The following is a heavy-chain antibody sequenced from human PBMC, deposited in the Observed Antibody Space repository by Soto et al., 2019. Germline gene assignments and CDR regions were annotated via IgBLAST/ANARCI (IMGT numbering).Heavy chain of an antibody. V-gene: IGHV1-8*01. J-gene: IGHJ4*02. CDR1: GYTFTSYD. CDR3: ARGLRDFWSGYHISPPSPGLIDY. D-gene: IGHD3-3*01. Sequence: GASVKVSCKASGYTFTSYDINWVRQATGQGLEWMGWMNPNSGNTGYAQKFQGRVTMTRNTSISTAYMELSSLRSEDTAVYYCARGLRDFWSGYHISPPSPGLIDYWGQGTLVTVSS. CDR2: MNPNSGNT.